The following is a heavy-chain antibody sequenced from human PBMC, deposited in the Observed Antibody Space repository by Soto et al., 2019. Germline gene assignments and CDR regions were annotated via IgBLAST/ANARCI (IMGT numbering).Heavy chain of an antibody. CDR1: GFTFSSAW. CDR2: IKTKTDCGTT. CDR3: TTGLSSWS. J-gene: IGHJ5*02. V-gene: IGHV3-15*07. Sequence: EVQVVESGGGLVKPGGSLRLSCAGSGFTFSSAWMNWVRQAPGKGLEWVGRIKTKTDCGTTDYAAPVMGRFTISRDDSKNTLYLQMNSLKTDDTAMYFCTTGLSSWSWGQGTLVTVSS. D-gene: IGHD6-13*01.